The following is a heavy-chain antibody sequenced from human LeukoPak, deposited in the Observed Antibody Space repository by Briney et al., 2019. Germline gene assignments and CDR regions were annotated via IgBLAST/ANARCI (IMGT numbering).Heavy chain of an antibody. J-gene: IGHJ5*02. CDR2: MNPNSGNT. V-gene: IGHV1-8*02. D-gene: IGHD5-18*01. CDR3: ARDGGEYTAMVWGEGWFDP. Sequence: GASVKVSCKASGYTFTSYDINWVRQATGQGLEWMGWMNPNSGNTGYAQKFQGRVTMTRDMSTSTVYMELSSLRSEDTAVYYCARDGGEYTAMVWGEGWFDPWGQGTLVTVSS. CDR1: GYTFTSYD.